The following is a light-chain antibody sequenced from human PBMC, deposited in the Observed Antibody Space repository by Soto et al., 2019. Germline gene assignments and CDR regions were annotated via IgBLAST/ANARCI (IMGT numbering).Light chain of an antibody. CDR1: QSISTY. J-gene: IGKJ2*01. CDR2: DAS. V-gene: IGKV1-39*01. Sequence: DIQMTQSPSSLSASVGDRVTITCRASQSISTYLNWYQQKPGKAPKLLIYDASSLQSGVPSRFSGSGSGTDFTLTISSLQPEDFAIYYCQQSYSTPYTFGQGTKLEIK. CDR3: QQSYSTPYT.